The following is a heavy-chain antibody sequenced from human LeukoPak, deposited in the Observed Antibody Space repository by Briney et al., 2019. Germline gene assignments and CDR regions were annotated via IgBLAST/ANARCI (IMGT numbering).Heavy chain of an antibody. CDR2: ISYDGSNK. Sequence: AGRSLRLSCAASGFTFSSYAMHWVRQAPGKGLEWVAVISYDGSNKYYADSVKGRFTISRDNSKNTLYLQMNSLRAEDTGVYYCASPDDYGDYVVPFDYWGQGTLVTVSS. J-gene: IGHJ4*02. CDR3: ASPDDYGDYVVPFDY. D-gene: IGHD4-17*01. V-gene: IGHV3-30-3*01. CDR1: GFTFSSYA.